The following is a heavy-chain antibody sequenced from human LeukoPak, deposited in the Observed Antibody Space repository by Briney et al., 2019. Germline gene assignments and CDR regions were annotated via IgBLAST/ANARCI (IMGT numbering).Heavy chain of an antibody. CDR2: IYYSGST. CDR3: ARGSSWYQY. J-gene: IGHJ1*01. CDR1: NASIRNYF. Sequence: TQTLSLSSTASNASIRNYFWRWVRQPPGKTLEWIGYIYYSGSTTYNPSLKSRVTIAVDMSKEQFSLKLTSVTTADTAVYYCARGSSWYQYWGQGTLVTVSS. D-gene: IGHD6-13*01. V-gene: IGHV4-59*01.